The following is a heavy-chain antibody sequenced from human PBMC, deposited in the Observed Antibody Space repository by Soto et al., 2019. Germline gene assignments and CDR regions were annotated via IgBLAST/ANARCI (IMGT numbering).Heavy chain of an antibody. CDR3: ATSMWFGTQPEI. D-gene: IGHD3-10*01. V-gene: IGHV4-34*01. CDR2: ISPSGTT. CDR1: GGSFSNNY. Sequence: SETLSLTCAVYGGSFSNNYWTWFRQPPGKGLEWIGEISPSGTTKYIPSLKSRGTISVDTSRKQFFLKVTSVSAADTAVYYCATSMWFGTQPEIWGPGTLVTVSS. J-gene: IGHJ4*02.